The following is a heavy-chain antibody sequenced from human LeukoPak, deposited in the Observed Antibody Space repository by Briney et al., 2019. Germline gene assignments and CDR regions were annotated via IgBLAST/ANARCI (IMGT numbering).Heavy chain of an antibody. D-gene: IGHD1-26*01. CDR3: ARDRPGATVANLFDP. Sequence: GGSLRLSCAASGFTFSSYGMHWVRQAPGKGLEWVAFVRYDGSNKYYADSVKGRFTISRDNSKNTLYLQMNSLRAEDTAVYYCARDRPGATVANLFDPWGQGTLVTVSS. V-gene: IGHV3-30*02. CDR1: GFTFSSYG. CDR2: VRYDGSNK. J-gene: IGHJ5*02.